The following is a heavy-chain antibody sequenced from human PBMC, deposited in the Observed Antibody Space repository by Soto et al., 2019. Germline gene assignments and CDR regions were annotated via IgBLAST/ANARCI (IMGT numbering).Heavy chain of an antibody. CDR3: AGSPSLTYGDVESFDY. V-gene: IGHV3-33*01. CDR2: IWYDGSNK. CDR1: GFTFSSYG. J-gene: IGHJ4*02. D-gene: IGHD4-17*01. Sequence: GGSLRLSCAASGFTFSSYGMHWVRQAPGKGLEWVAVIWYDGSNKYYADSVKGRFTISRDNSKNTLYLQMNSLRAEDTAVYYCAGSPSLTYGDVESFDYWGQGTLVTVSS.